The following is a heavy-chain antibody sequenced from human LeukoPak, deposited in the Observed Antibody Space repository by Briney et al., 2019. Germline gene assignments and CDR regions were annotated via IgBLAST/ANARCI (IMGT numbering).Heavy chain of an antibody. V-gene: IGHV1-2*02. J-gene: IGHJ4*02. D-gene: IGHD1-26*01. CDR3: ARSWELLDSFDY. Sequence: GASVKVSCKASGYTFTGYYVHWVRQAPGQGLEWMGWINPNTGGTNSAQKFQGRVTMTRDTSISTAYMELSSLRSDDTAVYYCARSWELLDSFDYWGQGTLVTVSS. CDR2: INPNTGGT. CDR1: GYTFTGYY.